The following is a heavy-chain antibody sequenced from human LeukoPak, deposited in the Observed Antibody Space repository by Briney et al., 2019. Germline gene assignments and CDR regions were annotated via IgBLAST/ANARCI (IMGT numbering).Heavy chain of an antibody. CDR1: GYTFTVNY. CDR3: ARARSSDY. V-gene: IGHV1-2*02. CDR2: VDPSSGGT. Sequence: ASVKVSCKASGYTFTVNYIHWVRQAPGQGLEWMGWVDPSSGGTKYAQEFQGRVTMTRDTSINTAYMELSGLRSDDTAVYYCARARSSDYWGQGTLATVSS. J-gene: IGHJ4*02. D-gene: IGHD6-13*01.